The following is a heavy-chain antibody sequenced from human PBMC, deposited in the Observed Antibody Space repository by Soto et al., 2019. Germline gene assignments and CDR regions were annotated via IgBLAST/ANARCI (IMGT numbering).Heavy chain of an antibody. J-gene: IGHJ4*02. CDR1: GFTFSSYS. Sequence: GGSLRLSCAASGFTFSSYSMNWVRQAPGKGLEWVSSISSSSSYIYYADSVKGRFTISRDNAKNSLYLQMNSLRAEDTAVYYCARGFGQGYCSSTSCPYFDYWGQGTLVTVSS. V-gene: IGHV3-21*01. D-gene: IGHD2-2*01. CDR2: ISSSSSYI. CDR3: ARGFGQGYCSSTSCPYFDY.